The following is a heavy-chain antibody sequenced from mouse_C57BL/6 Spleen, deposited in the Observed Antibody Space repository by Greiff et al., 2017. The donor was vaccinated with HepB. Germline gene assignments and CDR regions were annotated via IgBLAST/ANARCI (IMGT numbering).Heavy chain of an antibody. Sequence: VKLVESGPELVKPGASVKISCKASGYAFSSSWMNWVKQRPGKGLEWIGRIYPGDGDTNYNGKFKGKATLTADKSSSTAYMQLSSLTSEDSAVYFCARVTTVVATYYWYFDVWGTGTTVTVSS. CDR1: GYAFSSSW. V-gene: IGHV1-82*01. J-gene: IGHJ1*03. CDR3: ARVTTVVATYYWYFDV. CDR2: IYPGDGDT. D-gene: IGHD1-1*01.